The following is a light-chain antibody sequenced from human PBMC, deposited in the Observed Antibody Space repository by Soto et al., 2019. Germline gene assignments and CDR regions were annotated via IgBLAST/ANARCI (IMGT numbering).Light chain of an antibody. CDR3: SSYTNSGTVL. Sequence: QSALTQPAPVSGSPGQSITISCTGTSSDVGGYDYVSWYQQYAGKATKLTIYNVRNRPSGVSNRFSGSKSGNTASLTISGLQPEDEADYFCSSYTNSGTVLFGGGTKLTVL. CDR2: NVR. CDR1: SSDVGGYDY. J-gene: IGLJ2*01. V-gene: IGLV2-14*01.